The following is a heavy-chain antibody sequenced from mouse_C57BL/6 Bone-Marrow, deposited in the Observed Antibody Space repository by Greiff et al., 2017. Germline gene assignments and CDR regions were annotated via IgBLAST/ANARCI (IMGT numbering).Heavy chain of an antibody. CDR2: ILPGSGSI. CDR3: AREPLTAFDV. D-gene: IGHD1-2*01. CDR1: GYTFTGYW. J-gene: IGHJ1*03. Sequence: QQSGAELMKPGASVKLSCKATGYTFTGYWIEWVKPRPGHGLEWIGEILPGSGSINYNEKFKGKATFTADTSSNTAYMRLSSLTTEDSAIYYCAREPLTAFDVWGTGTTVTVSS. V-gene: IGHV1-9*01.